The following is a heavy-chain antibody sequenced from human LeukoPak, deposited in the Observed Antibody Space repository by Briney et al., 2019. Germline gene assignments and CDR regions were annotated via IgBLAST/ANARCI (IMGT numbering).Heavy chain of an antibody. CDR3: ARSSTEGTVTHGY. CDR1: GGSISSGDYY. D-gene: IGHD4-11*01. CDR2: IYHSGST. J-gene: IGHJ4*02. V-gene: IGHV4-30-4*08. Sequence: PSETLSLTCTVSGGSISSGDYYWSWIRQPPGKGLEWIGYIYHSGSTYYNPSLKSRVTISVDRSKNQFYLKLSSVTAADTAVYYCARSSTEGTVTHGYWGQGTLVTVSS.